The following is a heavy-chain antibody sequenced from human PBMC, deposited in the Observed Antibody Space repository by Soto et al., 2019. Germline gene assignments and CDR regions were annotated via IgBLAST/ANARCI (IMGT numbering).Heavy chain of an antibody. CDR2: INAGNGNT. J-gene: IGHJ3*02. CDR1: GYTFTSYA. CDR3: ASSREPDDAFDI. V-gene: IGHV1-3*01. Sequence: ASVKVSCKASGYTFTSYAMHWVRQAPGQRPEWMGWINAGNGNTKYSQKFQGRVTITRDTSASTAYMELSSLRSEDAAVYYCASSREPDDAFDIWGQGTMVTVSS.